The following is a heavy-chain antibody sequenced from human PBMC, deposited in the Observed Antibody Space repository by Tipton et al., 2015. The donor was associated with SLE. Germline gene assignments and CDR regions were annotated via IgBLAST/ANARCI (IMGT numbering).Heavy chain of an antibody. Sequence: TLSLTCTVSGVSISTYYWSWIRQPPGKGLEWVGYVYSSGFSDYNPSLRSRVTISLDTSKNQFSLRLSSATAADTAVYYCARVGHGFDDSGYNSHYYYYMDVWGKGTTVTVSS. J-gene: IGHJ6*03. D-gene: IGHD3-22*01. CDR1: GVSISTYY. CDR3: ARVGHGFDDSGYNSHYYYYMDV. V-gene: IGHV4-59*01. CDR2: VYSSGFS.